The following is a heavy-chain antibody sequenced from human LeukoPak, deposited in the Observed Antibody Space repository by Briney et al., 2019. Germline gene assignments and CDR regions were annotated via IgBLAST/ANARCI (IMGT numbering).Heavy chain of an antibody. CDR1: GFIFSSYA. J-gene: IGHJ5*02. V-gene: IGHV3-23*01. D-gene: IGHD3-10*01. CDR2: ISGSGDST. Sequence: PGGSLLLSCAASGFIFSSYAMIWVRQAPGKGLEWVSTISGSGDSTYYADSVKGRFSISRDNSKNTLYLQTNSLRAEDTAVYHCAKVRALNWFDPWGQGTLVTVSS. CDR3: AKVRALNWFDP.